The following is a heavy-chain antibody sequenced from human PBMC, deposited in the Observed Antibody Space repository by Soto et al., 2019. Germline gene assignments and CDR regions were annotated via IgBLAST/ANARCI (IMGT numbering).Heavy chain of an antibody. CDR1: GDSISNLDYF. J-gene: IGHJ5*01. CDR3: ARGRYCLTGRCFPNWFDS. Sequence: PSETLSLTCSVSGDSISNLDYFWAWIRQPPGQALEYIGYIYKSATTYYNPPFESRVAISVDTSKSQFSLNVTSVTAADTAVYFCARGRYCLTGRCFPNWFDSGGQGALVTVSS. D-gene: IGHD7-27*01. CDR2: IYKSATT. V-gene: IGHV4-30-4*01.